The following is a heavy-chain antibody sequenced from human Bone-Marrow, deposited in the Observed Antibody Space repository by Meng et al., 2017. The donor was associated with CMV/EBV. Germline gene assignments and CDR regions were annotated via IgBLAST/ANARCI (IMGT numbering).Heavy chain of an antibody. CDR1: GFTFSDYY. Sequence: GESLKISCAASGFTFSDYYMSWIRQAPGKGLEWVSYISSSGSTIYYADSVKSRFTISRDNAKNSLYLQMNSLRAEDTAVYYCARDSTCSSTSCQNYYYYGMDVWGQGTTVTVYS. CDR2: ISSSGSTI. V-gene: IGHV3-11*01. D-gene: IGHD2-2*01. J-gene: IGHJ6*01. CDR3: ARDSTCSSTSCQNYYYYGMDV.